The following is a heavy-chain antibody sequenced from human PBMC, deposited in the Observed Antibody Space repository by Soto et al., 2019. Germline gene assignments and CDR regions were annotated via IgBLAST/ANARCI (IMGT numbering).Heavy chain of an antibody. D-gene: IGHD3-10*01. CDR1: GFTFSDYN. Sequence: GGSLRLSCVASGFTFSDYNMNWVCQAPGKGLEWVSAIYSGGSTYYADSVKGRFTISRDNSRNTLYLQMNSLRAEDTAVYFCARCDGSATYCFFFAYWGQGTPVTVSS. V-gene: IGHV3-66*01. CDR2: IYSGGST. CDR3: ARCDGSATYCFFFAY. J-gene: IGHJ4*02.